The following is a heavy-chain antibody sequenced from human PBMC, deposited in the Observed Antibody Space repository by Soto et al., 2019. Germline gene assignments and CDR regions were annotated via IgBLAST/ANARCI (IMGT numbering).Heavy chain of an antibody. J-gene: IGHJ6*02. CDR2: IYYSGST. V-gene: IGHV4-39*01. Sequence: SETLSLTCTVSGGSISSSSYYWGWIRQPPGKGLEWIGSIYYSGSTYYNPSLNSRVTISVDTSKNQFSLKLSSVTAADTAVYYCARHTSWGRRYYYGMDVWGQGTTVTVSS. CDR3: ARHTSWGRRYYYGMDV. D-gene: IGHD2-2*01. CDR1: GGSISSSSYY.